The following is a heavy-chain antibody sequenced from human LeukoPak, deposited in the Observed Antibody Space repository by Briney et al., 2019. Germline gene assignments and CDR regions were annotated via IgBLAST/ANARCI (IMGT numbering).Heavy chain of an antibody. CDR1: GFTFSSYA. Sequence: GGSLRLSCAASGFTFSSYAMHWVRQAPGKGLEWVAVISYDGSNKYYADSVKGRFTISRDNSKNTLYLQMNSLRAEDTAVYYCARGKYQLLSRREYYDFWSGYYKEGLFYYYMDVWGKGTTVTVSS. V-gene: IGHV3-30*04. CDR3: ARGKYQLLSRREYYDFWSGYYKEGLFYYYMDV. J-gene: IGHJ6*03. D-gene: IGHD3-3*01. CDR2: ISYDGSNK.